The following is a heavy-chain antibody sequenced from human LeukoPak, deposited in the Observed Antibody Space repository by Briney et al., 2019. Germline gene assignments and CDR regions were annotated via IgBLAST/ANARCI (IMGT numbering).Heavy chain of an antibody. J-gene: IGHJ4*02. V-gene: IGHV3-7*01. D-gene: IGHD2-2*01. CDR1: GFTFSSYW. CDR2: IKQGGSEK. Sequence: GGSLRLSCAASGFTFSSYWMSWVRQAPGKGLEWVANIKQGGSEKYYVDSVKGRFTISRDNAKNSLYLQMNSLRAEDTAVYYRARDLGKGQLHQRIFDYWGQGTLVTVSS. CDR3: ARDLGKGQLHQRIFDY.